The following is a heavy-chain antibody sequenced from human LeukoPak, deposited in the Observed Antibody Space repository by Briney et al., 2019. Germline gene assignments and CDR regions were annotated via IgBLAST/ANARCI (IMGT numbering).Heavy chain of an antibody. D-gene: IGHD6-19*01. CDR2: ISYDGSNK. Sequence: PGRSLRLSCAASGFTFSSYVMHWVRQAPGKGLEWVAVISYDGSNKYYADSVKGRFTISRDNSKNTLYLQMNSLRAEDTAVYYCARDPGSGWSHYWGQGTLVTVSS. J-gene: IGHJ4*02. V-gene: IGHV3-30*04. CDR3: ARDPGSGWSHY. CDR1: GFTFSSYV.